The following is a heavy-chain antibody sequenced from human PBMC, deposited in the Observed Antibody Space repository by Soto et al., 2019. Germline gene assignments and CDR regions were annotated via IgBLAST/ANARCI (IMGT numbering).Heavy chain of an antibody. CDR1: GDSVSSNSAA. J-gene: IGHJ6*02. V-gene: IGHV6-1*01. CDR3: AREDIVVVPAAIPRLYYYYYYGMDV. CDR2: TYYRSKWYN. Sequence: SQTLSLTCAISGDSVSSNSAAWNWIRQSPSRGLEWLGRTYYRSKWYNDYAVSVKSRITINPDTSKNQFSLQLNSVTPEDTAVYYCAREDIVVVPAAIPRLYYYYYYGMDVWGQGTTVTVSS. D-gene: IGHD2-2*02.